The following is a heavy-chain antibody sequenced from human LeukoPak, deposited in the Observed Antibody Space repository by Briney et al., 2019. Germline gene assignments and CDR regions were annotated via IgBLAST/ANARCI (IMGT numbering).Heavy chain of an antibody. CDR3: ARDLARVYYSDFGD. CDR2: ISSSGSTI. CDR1: GFTFSDYY. D-gene: IGHD4-11*01. V-gene: IGHV3-11*04. J-gene: IGHJ4*02. Sequence: GGSLRLSCAASGFTFSDYYMSWIRQAPGKGLEWVSYISSSGSTIYYADSVKGRFTISRDNAKNSLYLQMKSLRAEDTAVYYCARDLARVYYSDFGDWGQGTLVTVSS.